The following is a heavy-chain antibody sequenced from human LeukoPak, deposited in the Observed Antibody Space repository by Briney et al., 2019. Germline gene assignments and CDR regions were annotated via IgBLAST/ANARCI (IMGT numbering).Heavy chain of an antibody. CDR3: ARGLVPDY. D-gene: IGHD2-8*02. CDR1: VYTFTSYD. J-gene: IGHJ4*02. Sequence: GASVKVSFKPSVYTFTSYDINWVRPATGQGLEWMGWMNPNSGNTGYAQKFQGRVTITRNTSIRTAYMELSSLRSEDTAVYYCARGLVPDYWGQGTLVTVSS. V-gene: IGHV1-8*03. CDR2: MNPNSGNT.